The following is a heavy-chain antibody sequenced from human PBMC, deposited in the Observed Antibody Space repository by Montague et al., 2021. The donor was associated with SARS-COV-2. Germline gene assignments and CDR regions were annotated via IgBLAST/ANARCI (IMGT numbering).Heavy chain of an antibody. V-gene: IGHV4-34*01. Sequence: SETLSLTCTIYAGAFDDHFWSWIRQPPGKGLEWIGYINFTGHTTYNPSLQSRVSISVDTSKNQFSLTLTSVTAADTAVYYCARSHYSGSSFDYWGQGTQVSVSS. CDR3: ARSHYSGSSFDY. J-gene: IGHJ4*02. D-gene: IGHD1-26*01. CDR2: INFTGHT. CDR1: AGAFDDHF.